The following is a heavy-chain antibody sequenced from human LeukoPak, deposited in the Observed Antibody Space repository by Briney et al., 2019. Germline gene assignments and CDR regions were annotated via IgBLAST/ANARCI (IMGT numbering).Heavy chain of an antibody. J-gene: IGHJ4*02. CDR1: GFTFSDYY. CDR3: AKPAKTDYADY. D-gene: IGHD1-14*01. CDR2: ISSSGSTI. Sequence: GGSLRLSCAASGFTFSDYYMSWIRQAPGKGLEWVSYISSSGSTIYYADSVKGRFTISRDNAKNSLYLQMNSPRAEDTALYYCAKPAKTDYADYWGQGTLVTVSS. V-gene: IGHV3-11*01.